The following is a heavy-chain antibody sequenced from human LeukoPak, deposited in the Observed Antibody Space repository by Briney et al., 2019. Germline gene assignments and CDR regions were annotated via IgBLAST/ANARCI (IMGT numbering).Heavy chain of an antibody. D-gene: IGHD6-19*01. CDR2: ISSSSSTI. J-gene: IGHJ3*02. CDR1: GFTFSDYY. Sequence: GGSLRLSCAASGFTFSDYYMSWIRQAPGKGPEWVSYISSSSSTIYYADSVKGRFTISRDNAKNSLYLQMNSLRAEDTAVYYCASLSIAVAEDAFDIWGQGTMVTVSS. V-gene: IGHV3-11*04. CDR3: ASLSIAVAEDAFDI.